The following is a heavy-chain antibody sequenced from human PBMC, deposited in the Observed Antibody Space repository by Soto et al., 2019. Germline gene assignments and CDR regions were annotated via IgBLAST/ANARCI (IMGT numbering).Heavy chain of an antibody. Sequence: EVQLVESGGGLVQPGGSLRLSCAASGFTFSSYWMSWVRQAPGKGLEWVANIKQDGSEKYYVDSVKGRFTISRDNAKNSLYLQMNSLRAEDTAVYYCERDNNGRTLYYGMDVWGQGTTVTVSS. J-gene: IGHJ6*02. D-gene: IGHD1-1*01. V-gene: IGHV3-7*05. CDR3: ERDNNGRTLYYGMDV. CDR1: GFTFSSYW. CDR2: IKQDGSEK.